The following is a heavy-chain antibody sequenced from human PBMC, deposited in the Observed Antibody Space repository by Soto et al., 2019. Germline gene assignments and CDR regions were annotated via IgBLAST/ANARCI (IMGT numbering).Heavy chain of an antibody. CDR1: GFAVSNSY. V-gene: IGHV3-53*02. CDR3: ARDWNGDSVIEH. CDR2: IYADGTT. Sequence: EVQLVETGGGLIQPGGXLSLSCAASGFAVSNSYMSWVRQAPGKGLEWVSVIYADGTTHSADSVRGRFTISRDSSRNTVYLQMNNLRAEDTAVYYCARDWNGDSVIEHWGQGXLVTVSS. D-gene: IGHD4-17*01. J-gene: IGHJ1*01.